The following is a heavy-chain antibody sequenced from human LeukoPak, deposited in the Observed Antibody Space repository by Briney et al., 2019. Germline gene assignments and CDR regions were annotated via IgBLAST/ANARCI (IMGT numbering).Heavy chain of an antibody. Sequence: SETLSLTCAVYGGSFSGYYWSWIRQPPGKGLEWIGEINHSGSTNYNPSLKSRVTISVDTSKNQFTLKLSSVTAADTAVYYCARGTSITGRFDPWGQGTLVTVSS. D-gene: IGHD1-14*01. V-gene: IGHV4-34*01. J-gene: IGHJ5*02. CDR1: GGSFSGYY. CDR2: INHSGST. CDR3: ARGTSITGRFDP.